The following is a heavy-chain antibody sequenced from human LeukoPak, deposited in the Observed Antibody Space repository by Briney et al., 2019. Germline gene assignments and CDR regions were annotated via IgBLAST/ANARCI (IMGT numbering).Heavy chain of an antibody. D-gene: IGHD3-22*01. J-gene: IGHJ4*02. V-gene: IGHV1-8*01. CDR2: MNPNSGNT. Sequence: ASVKVSCKASGYTFTSYDINWVRQATGQGLEWMGWMNPNSGNTGYAQKFQGRVTMTRNTSISTAYMGLSSLRSEDTAVYYCARGDYYDSSGYYNFDYWGQGTLVTVSS. CDR3: ARGDYYDSSGYYNFDY. CDR1: GYTFTSYD.